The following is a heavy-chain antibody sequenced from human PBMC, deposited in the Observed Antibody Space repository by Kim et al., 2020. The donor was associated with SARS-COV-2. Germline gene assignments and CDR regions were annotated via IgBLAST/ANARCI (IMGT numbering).Heavy chain of an antibody. V-gene: IGHV1-18*04. CDR1: GYTFTSYG. CDR3: ARETKGGVWFGELLYPFGMDV. CDR2: ISAYNGNT. J-gene: IGHJ6*02. D-gene: IGHD3-10*01. Sequence: ASVKVPCKASGYTFTSYGISWVRQAPGQGLEWMGWISAYNGNTNYAQKLQGRVTMTTDTSTSTAYMELRSLRSDATAVYYCARETKGGVWFGELLYPFGMDVWGQGTTVTVSS.